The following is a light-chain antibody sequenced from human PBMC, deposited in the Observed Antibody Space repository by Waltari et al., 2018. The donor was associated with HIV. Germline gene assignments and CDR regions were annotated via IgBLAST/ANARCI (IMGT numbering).Light chain of an antibody. V-gene: IGLV1-36*01. CDR3: AVWDDSLNGRV. Sequence: QSVLTQPPSMSESPGQWVTISCSGTSSNIGTNAVSWYQHLPGTAPKLLIYYDELRSSGAPDRFSGFKSGTSASLAIGGLQSEDEGIYYCAVWDDSLNGRVFGGGTKLTVL. CDR1: SSNIGTNA. CDR2: YDE. J-gene: IGLJ3*02.